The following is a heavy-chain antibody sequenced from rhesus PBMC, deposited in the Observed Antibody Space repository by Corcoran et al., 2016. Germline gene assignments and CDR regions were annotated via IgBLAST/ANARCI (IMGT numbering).Heavy chain of an antibody. CDR2: INGYKGST. Sequence: QVPLQESGPGLVKPSEPLFLTCAVYGGSFSSYWRNWIRQSPGKVLEWIGEINGYKGSTNYNPSLQSRVTISQDVSRNQFSLKLTSVTAADTAVYYCARESPGQQRLVPGYWGQGVLVTVSS. J-gene: IGHJ4*01. CDR3: ARESPGQQRLVPGY. D-gene: IGHD6-31*01. V-gene: IGHV4-80*01. CDR1: GGSFSSYW.